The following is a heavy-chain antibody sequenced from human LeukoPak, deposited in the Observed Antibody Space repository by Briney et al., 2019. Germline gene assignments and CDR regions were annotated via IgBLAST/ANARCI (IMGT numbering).Heavy chain of an antibody. D-gene: IGHD2-2*01. Sequence: PGGSLRLSCAASGFTFDDYAMHWVRQAPGKGPEWVSGISWNSGSIGYADSVKGRFTISRDIAKNSLYLQMNSLRAEDMALYYCAKGGCSSTSCSFDYWGQGTLVTVSS. V-gene: IGHV3-9*03. CDR1: GFTFDDYA. CDR2: ISWNSGSI. J-gene: IGHJ4*02. CDR3: AKGGCSSTSCSFDY.